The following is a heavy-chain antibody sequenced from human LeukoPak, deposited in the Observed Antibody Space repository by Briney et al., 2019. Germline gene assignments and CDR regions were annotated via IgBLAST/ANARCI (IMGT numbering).Heavy chain of an antibody. CDR3: TRKGGYDSYYFDY. J-gene: IGHJ4*02. CDR1: GGSISSYY. D-gene: IGHD5-12*01. V-gene: IGHV4-34*01. Sequence: SETLSLTCTVSGGSISSYYWSWIRQPPGKGLEWIGEINHSGSTNYNPSLKSRVTISVDTSKNQFSLKLSSVTAADTAVYYCTRKGGYDSYYFDYWGQGTLVTVSS. CDR2: INHSGST.